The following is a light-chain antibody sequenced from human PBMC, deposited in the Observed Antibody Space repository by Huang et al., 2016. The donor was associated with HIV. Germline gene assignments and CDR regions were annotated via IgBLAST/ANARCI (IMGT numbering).Light chain of an antibody. CDR1: QSVRNY. J-gene: IGKJ3*01. V-gene: IGKV3-11*01. CDR3: QQRRDWPGT. Sequence: EIVLTQSPATLSLSPGERATLSCRASQSVRNYLAWYQQRPGQAPRLLVSDASTRATGIPARFSGSGSGTDFTLTINSLEPEDFAVYYCQQRRDWPGTFGPGTKVDI. CDR2: DAS.